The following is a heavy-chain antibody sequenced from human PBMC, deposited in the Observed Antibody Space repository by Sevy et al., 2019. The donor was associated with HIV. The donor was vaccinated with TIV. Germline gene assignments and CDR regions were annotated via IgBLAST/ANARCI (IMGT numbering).Heavy chain of an antibody. Sequence: GGSLRLSCAASGFVFEDYGMNWVRQAPGKGLECVSGINWNGGSTGYADSVKGRFTISRDNAKNSLYLQMNGLRAEDTAIYYCARERSGGGACYYFDSWGQGALVTVSS. J-gene: IGHJ4*02. CDR1: GFVFEDYG. V-gene: IGHV3-20*04. CDR3: ARERSGGGACYYFDS. CDR2: INWNGGST. D-gene: IGHD2-21*02.